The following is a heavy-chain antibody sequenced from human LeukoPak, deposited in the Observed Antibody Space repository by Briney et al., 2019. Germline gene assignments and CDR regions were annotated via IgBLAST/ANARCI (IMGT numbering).Heavy chain of an antibody. J-gene: IGHJ6*03. CDR1: GFTFDDYA. Sequence: GGSLRLSCAASGFTFDDYAMHWARQAPGKGLEWVSLISGDGGSTYYADSVKGRFTISRDNSKNTLYLQMNSLRAEDTAVYYCAKAGWELLGQYYYYMDVWGKGTTVTVSS. CDR2: ISGDGGST. D-gene: IGHD1-26*01. V-gene: IGHV3-43*02. CDR3: AKAGWELLGQYYYYMDV.